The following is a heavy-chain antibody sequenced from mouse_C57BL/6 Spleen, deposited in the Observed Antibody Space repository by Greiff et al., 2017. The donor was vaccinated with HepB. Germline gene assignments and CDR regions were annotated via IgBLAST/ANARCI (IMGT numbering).Heavy chain of an antibody. J-gene: IGHJ4*01. Sequence: EVQLVESGAELVKPGASVKLSCTASGFNIKDYYMHWVKQRTEQGLEWIGRIDTEDGDTKYAPKFQGKATITADTSSNTAYLPLSSLTSEDTAVYYCARLRYGNYGAMYYWGQGTSVTVSS. CDR3: ARLRYGNYGAMYY. V-gene: IGHV14-2*01. CDR1: GFNIKDYY. D-gene: IGHD2-1*01. CDR2: IDTEDGDT.